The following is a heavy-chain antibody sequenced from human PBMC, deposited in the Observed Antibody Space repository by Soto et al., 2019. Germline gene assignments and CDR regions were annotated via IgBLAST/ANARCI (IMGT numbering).Heavy chain of an antibody. CDR2: ISSSSSYI. V-gene: IGHV3-21*01. J-gene: IGHJ3*02. Sequence: GGSLRLSCAASGFTFSSDSMNWVRQAPGKGLEWVSSISSSSSYIYYADSVKGRFTISRDNAKNSLYLQMNSLRAEDTAVYYCAREESHRAQPIWGQGTMVTVSS. D-gene: IGHD3-10*01. CDR3: AREESHRAQPI. CDR1: GFTFSSDS.